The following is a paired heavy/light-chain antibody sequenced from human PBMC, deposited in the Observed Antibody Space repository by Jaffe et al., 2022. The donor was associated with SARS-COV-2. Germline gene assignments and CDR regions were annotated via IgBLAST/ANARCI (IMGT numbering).Heavy chain of an antibody. D-gene: IGHD2-2*01. J-gene: IGHJ2*01. CDR1: GFTFSSYP. V-gene: IGHV3-23*01. CDR3: ARGGLGSCTSTNCPRDRFFDL. CDR2: ISGIDGST. Sequence: EVRLLDSGGGLVQPGGSLRLSCAASGFTFSSYPMSWVRQAPGKGLEWVAAISGIDGSTYYTDSMKGRFTISRDNSKNTLYLQMGSLRAEDTAIYYCARGGLGSCTSTNCPRDRFFDLWGRGTLVTVSS.
Light chain of an antibody. CDR2: WAS. CDR3: QQYYNTPT. CDR1: RSVSYSSNNKNY. V-gene: IGKV4-1*01. Sequence: DIVMTQSPDSLAVSLGERATINCKSSRSVSYSSNNKNYLAWYQQKPGQPPKLLIYWASTRASGVPDRFSGSGSGTDFTLTISSLQAEDVAVYYCQQYYNTPTFGPGTKVDIK. J-gene: IGKJ3*01.